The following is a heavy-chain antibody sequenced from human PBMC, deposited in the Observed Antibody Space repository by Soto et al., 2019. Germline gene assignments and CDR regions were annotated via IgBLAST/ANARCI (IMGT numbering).Heavy chain of an antibody. Sequence: SETLSLTCTVSGGSISSYYWSWIRQPPGKGLEWIGYIYYSGSTNYNPSLKSRVTISVDTSKNQFSLKLSSVTAADTAVYYCARGLRPYDSSGYYPPDYWGQGTLVTVS. CDR1: GGSISSYY. V-gene: IGHV4-59*01. D-gene: IGHD3-22*01. J-gene: IGHJ4*02. CDR3: ARGLRPYDSSGYYPPDY. CDR2: IYYSGST.